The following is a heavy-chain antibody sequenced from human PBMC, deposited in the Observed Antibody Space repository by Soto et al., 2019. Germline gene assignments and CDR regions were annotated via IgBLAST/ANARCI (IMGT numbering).Heavy chain of an antibody. V-gene: IGHV1-2*04. Sequence: QVQLVQSGVEVKKPRASVTVSCRSSGDTFNDYYIHWVRQAPGQGLEWMGWINPNGGVTKYAQKFQGWVTMTSDTSIRTVYMQLSRIRSDDTAIYYCSRESGGATATLDYYYFYMDVWGTGTTLTVSS. J-gene: IGHJ6*03. CDR1: GDTFNDYY. CDR3: SRESGGATATLDYYYFYMDV. CDR2: INPNGGVT. D-gene: IGHD5-12*01.